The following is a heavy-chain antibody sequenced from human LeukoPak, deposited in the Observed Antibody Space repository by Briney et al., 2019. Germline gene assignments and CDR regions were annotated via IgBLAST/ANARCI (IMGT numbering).Heavy chain of an antibody. CDR1: GGTFSSYA. CDR2: IIPIFGTA. D-gene: IGHD3-3*01. J-gene: IGHJ4*02. CDR3: ARAYDFWSGYYFIEFGY. V-gene: IGHV1-69*13. Sequence: SVKVSCKASGGTFSSYAISWVRQAPGQGLEWMGGIIPIFGTANYAQKFQGRVTITADEATSTAYMELSSLRSEDTAVYYCARAYDFWSGYYFIEFGYWGQGTLVTVSS.